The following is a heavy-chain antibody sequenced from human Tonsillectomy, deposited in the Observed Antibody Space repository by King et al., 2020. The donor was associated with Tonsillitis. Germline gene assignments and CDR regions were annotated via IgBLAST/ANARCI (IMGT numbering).Heavy chain of an antibody. CDR1: GYIFTGYY. D-gene: IGHD7-27*01. CDR2: INPNSGGT. Sequence: KLVQSGAEVKKPGASVKVSCQASGYIFTGYYIYWVRQAPGQGLEWMGWINPNSGGTNYVQKFQGRVTMTRDTSISTAYMELSRMRSDDTAVYYCARGRPNWGSGDYWGQGTLVTVSS. J-gene: IGHJ4*02. V-gene: IGHV1-2*02. CDR3: ARGRPNWGSGDY.